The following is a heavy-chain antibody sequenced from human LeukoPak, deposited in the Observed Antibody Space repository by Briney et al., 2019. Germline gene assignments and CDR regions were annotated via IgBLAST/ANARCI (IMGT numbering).Heavy chain of an antibody. CDR3: ARDGYYDVLTGYLFQH. CDR1: GYTFTTYG. CDR2: ISAYNGNT. D-gene: IGHD3-9*01. J-gene: IGHJ1*01. V-gene: IGHV1-18*01. Sequence: GASVKVSCKASGYTFTTYGIGWVRQAPGQGLEWMGWISAYNGNTNYAQKVQGRVTMTTDTSTSTAYMDLRSLRSDDTAVYYCARDGYYDVLTGYLFQHWGQGTLVTVSS.